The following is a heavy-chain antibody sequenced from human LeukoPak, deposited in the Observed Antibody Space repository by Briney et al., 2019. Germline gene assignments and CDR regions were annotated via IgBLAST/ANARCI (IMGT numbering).Heavy chain of an antibody. Sequence: GGSLRLSCAASGFTFSDHYLDWVRQARENGLEWVGSSRNKANSYTTEYAASVKGRFTVSRDDSKNSLYLQMNSLKTEDTAVYYCARVFTYSGNYYVDYWGQGTLVTVSS. CDR3: ARVFTYSGNYYVDY. V-gene: IGHV3-72*01. CDR1: GFTFSDHY. J-gene: IGHJ4*02. CDR2: SRNKANSYTT. D-gene: IGHD1-26*01.